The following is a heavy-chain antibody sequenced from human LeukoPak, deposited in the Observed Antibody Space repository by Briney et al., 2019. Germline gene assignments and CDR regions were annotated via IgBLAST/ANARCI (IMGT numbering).Heavy chain of an antibody. D-gene: IGHD3-22*01. J-gene: IGHJ4*02. Sequence: GGSLRLSCAASGFTFSNAWMSWVRQAPGKGLEWVGRIKSKTDGGTTDYAAPVKGRFTISRDDSKNTLYLQMNSLKTEDTAVYYCTTVIYDSSGYPRVCHFDYWGQGTLVTVSS. CDR3: TTVIYDSSGYPRVCHFDY. CDR1: GFTFSNAW. V-gene: IGHV3-15*01. CDR2: IKSKTDGGTT.